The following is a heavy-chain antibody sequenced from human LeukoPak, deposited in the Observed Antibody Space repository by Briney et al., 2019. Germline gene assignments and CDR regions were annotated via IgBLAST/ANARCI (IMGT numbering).Heavy chain of an antibody. CDR1: GYTFTTYG. V-gene: IGHV1-18*04. Sequence: ASVKVSCKVSGYTFTTYGISWVRQAPGQGLEWMGWISTYNGNTNYAQMLQSRVTMTTDASTNTAYMELRSLRSDDTAVYYCARAWEQWPGTTAYFDYWGQGTLVTVSS. CDR2: ISTYNGNT. D-gene: IGHD6-19*01. J-gene: IGHJ4*02. CDR3: ARAWEQWPGTTAYFDY.